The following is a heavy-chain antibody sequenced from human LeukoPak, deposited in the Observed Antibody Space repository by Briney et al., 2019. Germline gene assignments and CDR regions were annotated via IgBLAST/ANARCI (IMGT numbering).Heavy chain of an antibody. CDR1: GFRLSSQS. J-gene: IGHJ6*03. CDR3: ARVFYELLSTGHMDV. Sequence: GGSLGLSCAASGFRLSSQSMNWVRQAPGKGLEWVSSISSSGSLTYYADSVKGRFTISRDNAKNSLYLQMNSLRAEDTAVYYCARVFYELLSTGHMDVWGKGTTVTVSS. D-gene: IGHD2-2*01. CDR2: ISSSGSLT. V-gene: IGHV3-21*06.